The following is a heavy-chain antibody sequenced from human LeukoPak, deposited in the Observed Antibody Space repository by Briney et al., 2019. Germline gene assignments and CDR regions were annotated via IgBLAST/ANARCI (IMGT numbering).Heavy chain of an antibody. Sequence: ASVKVSCKASGYTFTGYYMHWVRQAPGQGLEWMGWINPNSGGINYAQKFQGRVTMTRDTSISTAYMELSRLRSDDTAVYYCARATDYDFWSGSPYYFDYWGQGTLVTVSS. CDR2: INPNSGGI. CDR3: ARATDYDFWSGSPYYFDY. D-gene: IGHD3-3*01. V-gene: IGHV1-2*02. CDR1: GYTFTGYY. J-gene: IGHJ4*02.